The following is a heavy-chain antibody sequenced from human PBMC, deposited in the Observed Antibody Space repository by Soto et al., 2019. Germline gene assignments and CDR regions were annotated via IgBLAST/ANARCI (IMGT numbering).Heavy chain of an antibody. D-gene: IGHD6-19*01. Sequence: PSETLSLTCTVSGGSISGHYWIWIRQSPGKGLEWIGYIFYTGSTNYNPSLKSRVNLSVDTSKNQFSLRLSSVTAADTAVYYCARVGSSGWSPDYWGQGTLVTVSS. V-gene: IGHV4-59*11. CDR1: GGSISGHY. J-gene: IGHJ4*02. CDR2: IFYTGST. CDR3: ARVGSSGWSPDY.